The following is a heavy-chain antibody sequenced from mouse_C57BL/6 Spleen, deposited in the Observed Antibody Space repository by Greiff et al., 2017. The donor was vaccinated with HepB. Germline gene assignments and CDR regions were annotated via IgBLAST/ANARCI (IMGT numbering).Heavy chain of an antibody. CDR3: TRAYYSNHGYWYFDV. J-gene: IGHJ1*03. V-gene: IGHV5-9-1*02. CDR1: GFTFSSYA. D-gene: IGHD2-5*01. Sequence: EVKLVESGEGLVKPGGSLKLSCAASGFTFSSYAMSWVRQTPEKRLEWVAYISSGGDYIYYADTVKGRFTISRDNARNTLYLKMSSLKAEDTDMYYCTRAYYSNHGYWYFDVWGTGTTVTVSS. CDR2: ISSGGDYI.